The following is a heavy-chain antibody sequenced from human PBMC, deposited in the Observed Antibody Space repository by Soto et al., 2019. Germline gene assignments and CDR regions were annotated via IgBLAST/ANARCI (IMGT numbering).Heavy chain of an antibody. CDR2: INPSGGST. D-gene: IGHD6-13*01. Sequence: ASVKVSCKASGYTFTSYYMHWVRQAPGQGLEWMGIINPSGGSTSYAQKFQGRVTMTRDTSTSTVYMELSSLRSEDTAVYYCARDQGSSWSRRYYYYGMDVWGQGTTVTVSS. CDR1: GYTFTSYY. CDR3: ARDQGSSWSRRYYYYGMDV. V-gene: IGHV1-46*01. J-gene: IGHJ6*02.